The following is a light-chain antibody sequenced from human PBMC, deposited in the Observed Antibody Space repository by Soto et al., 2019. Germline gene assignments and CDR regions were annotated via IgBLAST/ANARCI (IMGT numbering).Light chain of an antibody. CDR1: QSIGRF. CDR3: QQSYRTPYT. Sequence: DIQMTQSPSSLSASVGDRVTISCRASQSIGRFLNWYQQKPGKAPKLLIYASSTLQGGVPSSFSGSGSGTDFTLTISSLQPDDVATYFCQQSYRTPYTFGKGTKLDIK. V-gene: IGKV1-39*01. CDR2: ASS. J-gene: IGKJ2*01.